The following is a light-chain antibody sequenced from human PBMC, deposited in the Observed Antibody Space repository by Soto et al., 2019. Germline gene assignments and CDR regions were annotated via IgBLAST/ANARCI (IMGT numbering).Light chain of an antibody. Sequence: IVLTQSPGTLSLSQGERATLSCRASQSVSSSYLAWYQQKPGQAPRLLIYGASSRATGIPDRFSGSGSGTDFTLTISRLEPEDFAVYYCQQYGSSQWTFGQGTKVDIK. CDR2: GAS. CDR1: QSVSSSY. CDR3: QQYGSSQWT. V-gene: IGKV3-20*01. J-gene: IGKJ1*01.